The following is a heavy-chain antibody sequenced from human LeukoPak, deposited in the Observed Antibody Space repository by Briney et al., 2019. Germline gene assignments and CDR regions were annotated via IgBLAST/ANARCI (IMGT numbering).Heavy chain of an antibody. CDR2: ISYDGSNK. CDR1: GFTFSSYG. Sequence: PGGSLRLSCAASGFTFSSYGMHWVRQAPGKGLEWVAVISYDGSNKYYADSVKGRFTISRDNSKNTLYLQMNSLRAEDTAVYYCAGCYRAEDTAFDIWGQGTMVTVSS. J-gene: IGHJ3*02. V-gene: IGHV3-30*03. CDR3: AGCYRAEDTAFDI. D-gene: IGHD3-22*01.